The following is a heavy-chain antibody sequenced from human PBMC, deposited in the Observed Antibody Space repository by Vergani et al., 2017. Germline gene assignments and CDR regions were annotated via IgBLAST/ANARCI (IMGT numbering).Heavy chain of an antibody. CDR2: ISYDGSNK. D-gene: IGHD6-19*01. CDR3: ARGGRWEGSGWYLGDY. Sequence: QVQLVESGGGVVQPGRSLRLSCAASGFTFSSYGMHWVRQAPGKGLEWVAVISYDGSNKYYADSVKGRFTISRDNSKNTLYLQMNSLRAEDTAVYYCARGGRWEGSGWYLGDYWGQGTLVTVSS. V-gene: IGHV3-30*03. J-gene: IGHJ4*02. CDR1: GFTFSSYG.